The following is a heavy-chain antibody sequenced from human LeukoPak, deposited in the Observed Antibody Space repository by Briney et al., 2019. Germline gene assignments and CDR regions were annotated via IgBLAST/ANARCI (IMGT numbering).Heavy chain of an antibody. Sequence: SETLSLTCSVSGGSISSSSYYWGWIRQPPGKGLEWIGSIYYSGSTYYNPSLKSRVTISVDTSKNQFSLNLSSVTAADTAVYFCARIYCSGGSCYSGAFDYWGQGTLVTVSS. CDR1: GGSISSSSYY. J-gene: IGHJ4*02. CDR2: IYYSGST. CDR3: ARIYCSGGSCYSGAFDY. D-gene: IGHD2-15*01. V-gene: IGHV4-39*07.